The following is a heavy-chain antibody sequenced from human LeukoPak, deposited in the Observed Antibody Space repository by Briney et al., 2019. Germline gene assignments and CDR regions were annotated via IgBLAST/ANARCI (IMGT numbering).Heavy chain of an antibody. CDR2: ISRSGSVI. CDR3: ARDKGCIDGVCYNGD. V-gene: IGHV3-21*01. Sequence: GGSLRLSCAASGFTFSGYTMNWVRQGPGKGLEWVSSISRSGSVIYYADSVKGRFSISRDNDKNSLFLQMNSLRAEDTAVYYCARDKGCIDGVCYNGDWGQGTLVTVSS. J-gene: IGHJ4*02. CDR1: GFTFSGYT. D-gene: IGHD2-8*01.